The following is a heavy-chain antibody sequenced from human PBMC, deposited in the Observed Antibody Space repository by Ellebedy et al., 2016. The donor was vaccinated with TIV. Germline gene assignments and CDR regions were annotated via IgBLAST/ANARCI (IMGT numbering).Heavy chain of an antibody. CDR2: IIPIFGTA. Sequence: ASVKVSCXASGGTFSSYAISWVRQAPGQGLEWMGGIIPIFGTANYAQKFQGRVTITADESTSTAYMELSSLRSEDTAVYYCARVGYSYGTGYYYYMDVWGKGTTVTVSS. CDR3: ARVGYSYGTGYYYYMDV. CDR1: GGTFSSYA. V-gene: IGHV1-69*13. J-gene: IGHJ6*03. D-gene: IGHD5-18*01.